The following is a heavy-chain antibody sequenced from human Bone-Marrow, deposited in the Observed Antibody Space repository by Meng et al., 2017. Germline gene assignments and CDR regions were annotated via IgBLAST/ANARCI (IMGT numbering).Heavy chain of an antibody. CDR2: IIPILGIA. D-gene: IGHD1-26*01. J-gene: IGHJ3*02. CDR1: GGTFSSYT. CDR3: ARDIVGAYAFDI. Sequence: SVKVSCKASGGTFSSYTISWVRQAPGQGREWMGRIIPILGIANYAQKFQGRVTITADKSTSTAYMELSSLRSEDTAVYYCARDIVGAYAFDIWGQGTMVTVSS. V-gene: IGHV1-69*04.